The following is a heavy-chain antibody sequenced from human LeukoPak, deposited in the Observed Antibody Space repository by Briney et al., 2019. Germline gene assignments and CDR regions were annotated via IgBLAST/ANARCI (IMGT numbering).Heavy chain of an antibody. D-gene: IGHD3-22*01. CDR3: ARDAYYYDSSGYYVGPTFDY. CDR1: GFTFSDSA. J-gene: IGHJ4*02. Sequence: GGPLRLSCVASGFTFSDSAMSWVRQAPGEGLQWVSAIGGGGTTTYYEDSVRGRFTISRDNSKNTLYLQMNSLRAEDTAVYYCARDAYYYDSSGYYVGPTFDYWGQGTLVTVSS. V-gene: IGHV3-23*01. CDR2: IGGGGTTT.